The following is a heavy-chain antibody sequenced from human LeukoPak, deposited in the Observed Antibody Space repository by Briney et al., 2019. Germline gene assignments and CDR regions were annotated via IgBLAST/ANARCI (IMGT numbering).Heavy chain of an antibody. CDR1: GYTFTGYY. CDR3: ARGGLMAPDAFDI. V-gene: IGHV1-2*02. D-gene: IGHD5-24*01. Sequence: ASVKVSCKASGYTFTGYYMHWVRQAPGQGLEWMGWINPNSGGTNYAQKFQGRVTMTRDTSISTAYMELRGLRSDDTAVYYCARGGLMAPDAFDIWGQGTMVTVSS. CDR2: INPNSGGT. J-gene: IGHJ3*02.